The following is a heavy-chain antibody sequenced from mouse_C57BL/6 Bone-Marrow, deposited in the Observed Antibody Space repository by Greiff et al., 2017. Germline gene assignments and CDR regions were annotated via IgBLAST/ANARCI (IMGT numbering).Heavy chain of an antibody. CDR2: INPYNGDT. CDR3: ARYRFYAMDD. CDR1: GYSFTGYF. J-gene: IGHJ4*01. Sequence: VQLQQSGPELVKPGDSVKISCKASGYSFTGYFMNWVMQSHGKSLEWIGRINPYNGDTFYNQKFKGKAILTVDKSSSTAHMELRSLTSEDSAVYYCARYRFYAMDDWGQGTSVTVSS. V-gene: IGHV1-20*01.